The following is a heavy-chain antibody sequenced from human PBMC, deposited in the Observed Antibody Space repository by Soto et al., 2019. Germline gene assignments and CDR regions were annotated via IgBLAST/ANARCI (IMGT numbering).Heavy chain of an antibody. Sequence: GSLRLSCSASGFTFDAYAMSWVRQAPGKGLEWVSSIGSSGGNTYYAAAVRGRFTISRDNARNTVDLQINTLRAEDTAVYFCAKMASDYINSLGSWGQGTLVTVSS. CDR2: IGSSGGNT. CDR1: GFTFDAYA. D-gene: IGHD4-4*01. V-gene: IGHV3-23*01. CDR3: AKMASDYINSLGS. J-gene: IGHJ4*02.